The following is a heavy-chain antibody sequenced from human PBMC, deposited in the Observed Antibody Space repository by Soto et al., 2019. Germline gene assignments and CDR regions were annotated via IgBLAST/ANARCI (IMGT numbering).Heavy chain of an antibody. CDR3: ARERGYSGYHAIDY. V-gene: IGHV4-59*12. CDR1: GGSISSYY. J-gene: IGHJ4*02. Sequence: SETLSLTCTVSGGSISSYYWSWIRQPPGKGLEWIGYIYYSGSTNYNPSLKSRVTISVDTSKNQFSLKLSSVTAADTAVYYCARERGYSGYHAIDYWGQGTLVTVSS. CDR2: IYYSGST. D-gene: IGHD5-12*01.